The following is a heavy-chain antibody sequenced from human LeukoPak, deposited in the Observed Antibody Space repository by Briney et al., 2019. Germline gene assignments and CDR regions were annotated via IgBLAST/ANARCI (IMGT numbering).Heavy chain of an antibody. Sequence: SGGSLRLSCAASGFTFSTFAMLWVRQPPGKGLEWVSSIFPSGGEIHYADSVRGRFTISRDNSKSILSLQMNSLRAEDTAVYYCVKSSWYEYYFDYWGQGTLVTVSS. CDR2: IFPSGGEI. CDR1: GFTFSTFA. J-gene: IGHJ4*02. CDR3: VKSSWYEYYFDY. D-gene: IGHD6-13*01. V-gene: IGHV3-23*01.